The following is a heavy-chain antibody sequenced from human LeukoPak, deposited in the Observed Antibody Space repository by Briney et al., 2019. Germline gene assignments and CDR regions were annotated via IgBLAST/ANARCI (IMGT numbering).Heavy chain of an antibody. CDR3: ARASGGYSGYPPRVVWAQNFDY. CDR2: IKQDGSEK. V-gene: IGHV3-7*01. Sequence: GGSLRLSCAASGFTFSSYWMSWVRQAPGKGLEWVANIKQDGSEKYYVDSVKGRFTISRDNAKNSLYLQMNSLRAEDTAVYYCARASGGYSGYPPRVVWAQNFDYWGQGTLVTVSS. D-gene: IGHD5-12*01. J-gene: IGHJ4*02. CDR1: GFTFSSYW.